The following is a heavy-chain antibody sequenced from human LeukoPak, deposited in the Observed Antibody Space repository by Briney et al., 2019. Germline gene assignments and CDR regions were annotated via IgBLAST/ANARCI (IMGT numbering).Heavy chain of an antibody. CDR2: INWNGGST. D-gene: IGHD4-17*01. V-gene: IGHV3-20*04. J-gene: IGHJ5*02. CDR1: GFTFSSYS. CDR3: ARANGDSWFDP. Sequence: GGSLRLSCAASGFTFSSYSMNWVRQAPGKGLEWVSGINWNGGSTGYADSVKGRFTISRDNAKNSLYLQMNSLRAEDTALYYCARANGDSWFDPWGQGTLVTVSS.